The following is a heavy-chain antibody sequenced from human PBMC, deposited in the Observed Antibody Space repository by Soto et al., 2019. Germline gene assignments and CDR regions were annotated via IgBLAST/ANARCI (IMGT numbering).Heavy chain of an antibody. V-gene: IGHV3-23*01. J-gene: IGHJ4*02. Sequence: GGSLRLSCAASGFTFGTSGMLWVRQPPGEGLEWVSAIGPNPANTKYTDSVKGRFTISRDNSKNTVFLQMSSLRAEDTALYYCATARHCSSDACPVAEWGQGTLVTVSS. D-gene: IGHD2-2*01. CDR2: IGPNPANT. CDR1: GFTFGTSG. CDR3: ATARHCSSDACPVAE.